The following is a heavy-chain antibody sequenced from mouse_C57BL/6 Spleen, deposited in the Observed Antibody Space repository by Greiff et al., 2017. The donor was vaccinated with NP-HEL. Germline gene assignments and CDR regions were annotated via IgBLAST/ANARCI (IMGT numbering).Heavy chain of an antibody. Sequence: EVQLQESGPELVKPGASVKIPCKASGYTFTDYNMDWVKQSHGKSLEWIGDINPNNGGTIYNQKFKGKATLTVDKSSSTAYMELRSLTSEDTAVYYCARVPLGDYAMDYWGQGTSVTVSS. V-gene: IGHV1-18*01. CDR2: INPNNGGT. J-gene: IGHJ4*01. CDR1: GYTFTDYN. CDR3: ARVPLGDYAMDY. D-gene: IGHD6-1*01.